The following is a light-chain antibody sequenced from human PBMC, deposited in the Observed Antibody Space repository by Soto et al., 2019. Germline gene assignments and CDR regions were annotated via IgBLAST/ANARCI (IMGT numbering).Light chain of an antibody. CDR2: STX. Sequence: QAVVTQEPSLTVSPGGTVTLTCASSTGAVTSGYFPNWFQQKPGQAPRALIXSTXXKHSXXXARXXGSXLGGKXALTLSGXXXXXXXXXHCLLYCGASHPWVFGGGTKLTVL. V-gene: IGLV7-43*01. J-gene: IGLJ3*02. CDR1: TGAVTSGYF. CDR3: LLYCGASHPWV.